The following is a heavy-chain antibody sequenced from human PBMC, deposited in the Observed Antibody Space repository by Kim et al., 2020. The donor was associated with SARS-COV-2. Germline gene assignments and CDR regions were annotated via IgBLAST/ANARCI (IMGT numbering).Heavy chain of an antibody. Sequence: SETLSLTCTVSGGSISSCSYYWVWIPQPKGMELVGIGSYYYSGNTYYNPSLKSSITISVDTTKNPFSLKLVSVTDAATALYSCASRQTCTPPVCSW. CDR2: YYYSGNT. V-gene: IGHV4-39*01. CDR1: GGSISSCSYY. J-gene: IGHJ5*01. D-gene: IGHD2-8*01. CDR3: ASRQTCTPPVCS.